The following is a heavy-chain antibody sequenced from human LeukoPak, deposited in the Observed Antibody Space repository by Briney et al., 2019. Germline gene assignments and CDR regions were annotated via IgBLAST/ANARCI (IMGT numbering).Heavy chain of an antibody. Sequence: GRSRRLSCAASGFTFSSYAMHWVRQAPSKGLEWVAVISYDGSNKYYADSVKGRFTIPRDNSKNTLYLQMNGLRAEDTAVYYCARDLHIVVVTALDYWGQGTLVTVSS. CDR3: ARDLHIVVVTALDY. D-gene: IGHD2-21*02. V-gene: IGHV3-30*04. CDR1: GFTFSSYA. J-gene: IGHJ4*02. CDR2: ISYDGSNK.